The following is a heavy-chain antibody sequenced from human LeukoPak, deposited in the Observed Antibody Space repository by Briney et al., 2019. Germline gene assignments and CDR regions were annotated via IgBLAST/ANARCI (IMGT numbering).Heavy chain of an antibody. CDR1: GYTFIGYY. D-gene: IGHD4-23*01. J-gene: IGHJ4*02. CDR3: TRETGGSTLVTLPSDN. CDR2: TNPNSGGT. Sequence: GASVKVSCKVSGYTFIGYYIHWVRQAPGQGLEWMGWTNPNSGGTNYAQKFQGRVTMTRDRSISTAYMELSWLTSDDTAVYYCTRETGGSTLVTLPSDNWGQGTPVTVSS. V-gene: IGHV1-2*02.